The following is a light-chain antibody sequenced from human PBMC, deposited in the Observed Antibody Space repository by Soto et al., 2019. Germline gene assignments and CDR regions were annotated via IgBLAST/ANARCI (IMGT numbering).Light chain of an antibody. CDR1: QSFSSTY. CDR2: GAS. V-gene: IGKV3-20*01. CDR3: HQYSSSPIT. J-gene: IGKJ5*01. Sequence: DIVLTQSPGTLSLSPGERATLSCRASQSFSSTYLAWYQQKPGQAPMLLIYGASIRATGIPDRFRGGGSGTDFSLTISRLDPEEFAVYYCHQYSSSPITFGQGTRLEIK.